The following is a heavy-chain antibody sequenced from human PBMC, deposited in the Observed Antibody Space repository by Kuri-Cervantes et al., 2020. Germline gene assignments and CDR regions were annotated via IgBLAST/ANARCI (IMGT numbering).Heavy chain of an antibody. CDR2: IIPIFGTA. J-gene: IGHJ4*02. CDR1: GGTFSSYA. V-gene: IGHV1-69*13. CDR3: ARGGSSGCLDY. D-gene: IGHD6-19*01. Sequence: SVKVSCKASGGTFSSYAVSWVRQAPGQGLEWMGGIIPIFGTANYAQKFQGRVTTTADESTSTAYMELSRLRSDDTAVYYCARGGSSGCLDYWGQGTLVTVSS.